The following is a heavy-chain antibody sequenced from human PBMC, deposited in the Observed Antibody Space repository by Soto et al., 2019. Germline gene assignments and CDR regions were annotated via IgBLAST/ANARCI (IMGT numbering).Heavy chain of an antibody. CDR1: GFTFSSYG. CDR2: ISYDGSNK. CDR3: AKDLSAGYYYGMDV. Sequence: GGSLRLSCAASGFTFSSYGMHWVRQAPGKGLEWVAVISYDGSNKYYADSVKGRFTISRDNSKNTLYLQTNSLRAEDTAVYYCAKDLSAGYYYGMDVWGQGTTVTVSS. V-gene: IGHV3-30*18. J-gene: IGHJ6*02.